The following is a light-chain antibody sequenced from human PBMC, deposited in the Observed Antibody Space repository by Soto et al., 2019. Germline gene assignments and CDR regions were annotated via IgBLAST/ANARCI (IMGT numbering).Light chain of an antibody. Sequence: DIQMTQSPSTLSASVGDRVTITCRASQSISSWLAWYQQKPGKAPKLLIYDASSLESGVPSRFSGSGSGTEFTLTISSLQPDDFATYYCQQYNSYPLFVQGTKLEIK. CDR1: QSISSW. CDR2: DAS. V-gene: IGKV1-5*01. CDR3: QQYNSYPL. J-gene: IGKJ2*01.